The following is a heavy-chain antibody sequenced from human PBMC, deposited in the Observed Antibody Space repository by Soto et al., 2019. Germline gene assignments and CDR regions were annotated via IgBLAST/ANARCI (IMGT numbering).Heavy chain of an antibody. CDR1: GFTFSSYS. D-gene: IGHD3-22*01. CDR3: ARFYDSSGYYYGGPWAFDY. Sequence: GSLRLSCAASGFTFSSYSMNWVRQAPGKGLEWVSYISSSSSTIYYADSVKGRFTISRDNAKNSLYLQMNSLRDEDTAVYYCARFYDSSGYYYGGPWAFDYWGQGTLVTVSS. J-gene: IGHJ4*02. CDR2: ISSSSSTI. V-gene: IGHV3-48*02.